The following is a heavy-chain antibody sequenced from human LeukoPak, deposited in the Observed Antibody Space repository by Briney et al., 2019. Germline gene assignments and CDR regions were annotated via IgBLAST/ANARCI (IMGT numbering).Heavy chain of an antibody. CDR3: ARPYYYDSRIDP. D-gene: IGHD3-22*01. Sequence: SETLSLTCTVSGGSISSGDYYWSWIRQPPGKALGWIGYTYYSGSTYYNPSLKSRATISVDTSKNQFSLKLTSVTAADTAMYYCARPYYYDSRIDPWGQGTLVTVSS. V-gene: IGHV4-30-4*01. CDR2: TYYSGST. J-gene: IGHJ5*02. CDR1: GGSISSGDYY.